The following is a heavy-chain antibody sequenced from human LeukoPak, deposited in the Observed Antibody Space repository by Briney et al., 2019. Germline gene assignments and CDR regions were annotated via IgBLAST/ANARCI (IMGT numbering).Heavy chain of an antibody. CDR1: GYTFTSYD. CDR3: ARRSQAGGTGIGY. J-gene: IGHJ4*02. D-gene: IGHD6-19*01. Sequence: ASVKVSCKASGYTFTSYDINWVRHAPGQGLEWMGWMNHNSGHTGHAQKFQGRVTMPRNTSISTAYMELSSVRSEDRAVYYCARRSQAGGTGIGYWGQGTLVTVS. V-gene: IGHV1-8*01. CDR2: MNHNSGHT.